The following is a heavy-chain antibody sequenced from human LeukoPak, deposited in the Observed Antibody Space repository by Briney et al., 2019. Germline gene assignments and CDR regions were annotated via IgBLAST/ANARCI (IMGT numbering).Heavy chain of an antibody. CDR3: ARGYDSSGYFYY. CDR1: GYTFTGYY. V-gene: IGHV1-2*02. Sequence: ASVKVSCKASGYTFTGYYMHWVRQAPGQGLEWMGWVNPNSGGTNYAQKFQGRVTMTRDTSISTAYMELSRLRSDDTAVYYCARGYDSSGYFYYRGQGTLVTVSS. CDR2: VNPNSGGT. D-gene: IGHD3-22*01. J-gene: IGHJ4*02.